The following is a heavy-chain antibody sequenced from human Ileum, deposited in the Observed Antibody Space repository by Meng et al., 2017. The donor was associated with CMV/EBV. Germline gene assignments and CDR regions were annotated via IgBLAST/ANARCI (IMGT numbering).Heavy chain of an antibody. CDR3: ARGVRVGTSREFYFDY. J-gene: IGHJ4*02. CDR1: GYSFSGYY. CDR2: INPKSGRA. D-gene: IGHD1-26*01. V-gene: IGHV1-2*02. Sequence: QGRLVQSGAEVKKPGASVKVSCKASGYSFSGYYIQWVRQAPGQGPEWMGWINPKSGRANYAQKFQGRVTLTRDTSISTANMELSSLRSDDTAVYYCARGVRVGTSREFYFDYWGPGTLVTVSS.